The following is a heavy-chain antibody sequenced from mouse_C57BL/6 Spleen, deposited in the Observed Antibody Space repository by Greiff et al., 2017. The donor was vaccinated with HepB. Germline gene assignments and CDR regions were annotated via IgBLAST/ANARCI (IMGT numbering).Heavy chain of an antibody. D-gene: IGHD2-3*01. J-gene: IGHJ2*01. V-gene: IGHV5-9-1*02. CDR3: TREGGYYVHYYFDY. CDR2: ISSGGDYI. CDR1: GFTFSSYA. Sequence: DVKLVESGAGLVKPGGSLKLSCAASGFTFSSYAMSWVRQTPEKRLEWVAYISSGGDYIYYADTVKGRFTISRDNARNTLYLQMSSLKSEDTAMYYCTREGGYYVHYYFDYWGQGTTLTVSS.